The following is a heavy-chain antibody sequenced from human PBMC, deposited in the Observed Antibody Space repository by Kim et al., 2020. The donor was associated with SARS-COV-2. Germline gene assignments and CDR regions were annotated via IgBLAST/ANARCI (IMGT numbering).Heavy chain of an antibody. D-gene: IGHD5-18*01. V-gene: IGHV3-33*01. CDR2: IWYDGSNK. CDR1: GFTFSSYA. Sequence: GGSLRLSCAASGFTFSSYAMHWVRQAPGKGLEWVAVIWYDGSNKYYADSVKGRFTISRDNSKKTLYLQMNSLRAEDTAVYYGARDLGNTAMAYYYYYGMDVWGQGTTVTVSS. CDR3: ARDLGNTAMAYYYYYGMDV. J-gene: IGHJ6*02.